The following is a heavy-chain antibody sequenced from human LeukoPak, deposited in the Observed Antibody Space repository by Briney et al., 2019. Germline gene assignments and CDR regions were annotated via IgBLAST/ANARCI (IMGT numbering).Heavy chain of an antibody. CDR2: IKQDGSEK. CDR1: GFTLSRYW. V-gene: IGHV3-7*03. CDR3: ARRYFDY. J-gene: IGHJ4*02. Sequence: GGSLRPSCAASGFTLSRYWMSWVRQAPGKGLEWVANIKQDGSEKYYVDSVKGRFTISRDNAKNSLYLQMNSLRAEDTAVYYCARRYFDYWGQGTLVTVSS.